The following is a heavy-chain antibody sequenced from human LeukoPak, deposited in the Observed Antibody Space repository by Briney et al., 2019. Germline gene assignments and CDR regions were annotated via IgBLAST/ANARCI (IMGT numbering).Heavy chain of an antibody. Sequence: PSETLSLPCTVSGASINSHYWSWIRQPPGKGLEWIGYIYYTGITNFSPSLKSRVAISIDSSKNQVSLKLTSVTAADTAVYYCASLGGTYDYWGQGALVTVSS. CDR1: GASINSHY. V-gene: IGHV4-59*08. J-gene: IGHJ4*02. D-gene: IGHD1-26*01. CDR2: IYYTGIT. CDR3: ASLGGTYDY.